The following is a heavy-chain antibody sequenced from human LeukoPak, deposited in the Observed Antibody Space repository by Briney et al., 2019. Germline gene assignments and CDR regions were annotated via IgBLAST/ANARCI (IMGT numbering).Heavy chain of an antibody. V-gene: IGHV1-8*01. Sequence: ASVKVSSTASGYTFTTYAIHWVRQATGPAPPSMAWLNPHSGNTGYAQKFQGRVTMTRNTSISTAYMQLSILRSHDTAVYYCARVAIIVGADFDYWGQGTPATVSS. CDR3: ARVAIIVGADFDY. J-gene: IGHJ4*02. D-gene: IGHD1-26*01. CDR1: GYTFTTYA. CDR2: LNPHSGNT.